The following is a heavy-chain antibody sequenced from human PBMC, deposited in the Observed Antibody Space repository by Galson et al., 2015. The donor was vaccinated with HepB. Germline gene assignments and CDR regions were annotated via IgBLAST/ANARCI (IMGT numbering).Heavy chain of an antibody. V-gene: IGHV3-23*01. J-gene: IGHJ2*01. Sequence: SLRLSCAASGFTFSNYAMSWVRQAPGKGLEWVSAIDKTGGTTYYADSVKGRFTISRDNSKNTLYLQMYSLRTEDTAVFYCAKGFGVQSPSTTNKNWYFDLWGRGALVTVSS. D-gene: IGHD3-3*01. CDR1: GFTFSNYA. CDR3: AKGFGVQSPSTTNKNWYFDL. CDR2: IDKTGGTT.